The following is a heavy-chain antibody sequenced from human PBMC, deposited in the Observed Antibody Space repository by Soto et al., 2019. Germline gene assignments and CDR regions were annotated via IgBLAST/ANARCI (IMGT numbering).Heavy chain of an antibody. CDR1: GGSISGYD. D-gene: IGHD5-18*01. J-gene: IGHJ6*02. CDR3: ARGEAGYNYGISPYYGMDV. V-gene: IGHV4-59*01. CDR2: IYYSGST. Sequence: ETLSLTCTVSGGSISGYDWSWSRKPPGKGLEWIGYIYYSGSTNYSPSLKSRIIISLDTSTNQFSLKVSSVPAADTAVYYCARGEAGYNYGISPYYGMDVWGPGTTVTVSS.